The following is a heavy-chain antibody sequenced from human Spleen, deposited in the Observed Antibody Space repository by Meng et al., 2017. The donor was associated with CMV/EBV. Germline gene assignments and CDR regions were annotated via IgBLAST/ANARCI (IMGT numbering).Heavy chain of an antibody. CDR1: GGSISSSSYY. Sequence: CAVSGGSISSSSYYWGWIRQPPGKGLEWIGSIYYSGSTYYNPSLKSRVTISVDTSKNQFSLKLSSVTAADTAVYYCARHLFLFWGPDYWGQGTLVTVSS. CDR2: IYYSGST. V-gene: IGHV4-39*01. J-gene: IGHJ4*02. D-gene: IGHD7-27*01. CDR3: ARHLFLFWGPDY.